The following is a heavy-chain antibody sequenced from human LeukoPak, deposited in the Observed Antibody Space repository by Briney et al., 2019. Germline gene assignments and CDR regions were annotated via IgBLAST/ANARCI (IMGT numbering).Heavy chain of an antibody. CDR2: ISGSGGST. CDR1: GFTFSSYA. J-gene: IGHJ3*02. Sequence: GGSLRLSCAASGFTFSSYAMSWVRQAPGKGLEWVSAISGSGGSTYYADSVKGRFTISRDNSKNTLYLQKNSLRAEDTAVYYCATLAAAVSVAFDIWGQGTMVTVSS. CDR3: ATLAAAVSVAFDI. V-gene: IGHV3-23*01. D-gene: IGHD6-13*01.